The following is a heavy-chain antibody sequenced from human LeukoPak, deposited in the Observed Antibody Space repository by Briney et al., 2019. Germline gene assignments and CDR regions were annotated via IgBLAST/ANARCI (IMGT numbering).Heavy chain of an antibody. D-gene: IGHD3-3*01. Sequence: GGSLRLSCAASGFTFSSYAMHWVRQAPGKGLEWVAVISYDGSNKYYADSVKGRFTISRDNSKNTLYLQMNSLRAEDTAVYYCARDPDYDFRRDAFDIWGQGTMVTVSS. CDR1: GFTFSSYA. CDR2: ISYDGSNK. V-gene: IGHV3-30-3*01. CDR3: ARDPDYDFRRDAFDI. J-gene: IGHJ3*02.